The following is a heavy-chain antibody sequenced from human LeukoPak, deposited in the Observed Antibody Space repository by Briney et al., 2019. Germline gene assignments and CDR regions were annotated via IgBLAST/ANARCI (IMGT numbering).Heavy chain of an antibody. CDR2: ISGSGGST. J-gene: IGHJ4*02. V-gene: IGHV3-23*01. CDR3: AKTPYYCDSSRKTYFDY. Sequence: GGSLRLSCAASGFTFSSYAMSWVRQAPGKGLEWVSAISGSGGSTYYADSVKGRFTISRDNSKNTLYLQMNSLRAEDTAVYYCAKTPYYCDSSRKTYFDYWGQGTLVTISS. CDR1: GFTFSSYA. D-gene: IGHD3-22*01.